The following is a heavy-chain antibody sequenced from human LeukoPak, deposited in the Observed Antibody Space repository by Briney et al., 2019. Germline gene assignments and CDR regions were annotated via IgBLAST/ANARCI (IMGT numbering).Heavy chain of an antibody. J-gene: IGHJ4*02. Sequence: GGSLRLSCAASGFTFSSYSMNWVRQAPGKGLEWVSYISSGSTIIYYADSVKGRFTISRDNAKNSLYLQMNNLRDEDTAVYYCARSSPWDYWGQGTLVTVSS. CDR1: GFTFSSYS. CDR2: ISSGSTII. V-gene: IGHV3-48*02. CDR3: ARSSPWDY.